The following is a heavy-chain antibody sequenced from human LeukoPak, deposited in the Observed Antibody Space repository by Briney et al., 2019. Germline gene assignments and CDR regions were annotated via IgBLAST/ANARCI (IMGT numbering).Heavy chain of an antibody. Sequence: PGGSLRLSCAAAGFTFSSYGMHWVRQAPGKGLEWVAFIRYDGSNKYYADSVKGRFTISRDNSKNTLYLQMNSLRAEDTAVYYCAKGAYSYGHFDYWGQGTLVPVSS. D-gene: IGHD5-18*01. J-gene: IGHJ4*02. CDR2: IRYDGSNK. CDR3: AKGAYSYGHFDY. V-gene: IGHV3-30*02. CDR1: GFTFSSYG.